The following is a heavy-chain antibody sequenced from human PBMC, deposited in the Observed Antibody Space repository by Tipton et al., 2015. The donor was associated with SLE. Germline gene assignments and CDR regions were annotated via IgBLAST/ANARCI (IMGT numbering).Heavy chain of an antibody. J-gene: IGHJ4*02. CDR2: IIPIFGTA. CDR1: GGTFSSYA. D-gene: IGHD3-10*01. CDR3: ARVGVGRFGALGYFDY. Sequence: QSGAEVKKPGSSVKVSCKASGGTFSSYAISWVRQAPGQGLEWMGGIIPIFGTANYAQKFQGRVTITTDESTSTAYMELSSLRSEDTAVYYCARVGVGRFGALGYFDYWGQGTLVTVSS. V-gene: IGHV1-69*05.